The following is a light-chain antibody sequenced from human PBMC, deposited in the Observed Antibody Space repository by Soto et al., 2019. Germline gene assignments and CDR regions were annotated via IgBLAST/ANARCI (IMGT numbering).Light chain of an antibody. J-gene: IGKJ2*01. CDR3: QQYNSYSPDT. CDR1: QSISSW. V-gene: IGKV1-5*01. CDR2: DAS. Sequence: DTLMTQSPSTLSASVGDRVTITCRASQSISSWLAWYQQKPGKAPKLLIYDASSLESGVPSRFSGSGSGTEFTLTISSLQPDDFATYYCQQYNSYSPDTFGQGTKLEIK.